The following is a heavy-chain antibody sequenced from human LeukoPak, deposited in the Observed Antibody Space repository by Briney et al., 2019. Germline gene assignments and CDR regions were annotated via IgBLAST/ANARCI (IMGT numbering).Heavy chain of an antibody. CDR2: IYSGGST. CDR3: ARKPMLGYSSSWYSSTPFY. D-gene: IGHD6-13*01. CDR1: GFTVSSNY. J-gene: IGHJ4*02. V-gene: IGHV3-66*01. Sequence: GGSLRLSCAASGFTVSSNYMSWVRQAPGKGLEWVSVIYSGGSTYYADSVKGRLTISRDNSKNTLYLQMNSLRAEDTAVYYCARKPMLGYSSSWYSSTPFYWGQGTLVTVSS.